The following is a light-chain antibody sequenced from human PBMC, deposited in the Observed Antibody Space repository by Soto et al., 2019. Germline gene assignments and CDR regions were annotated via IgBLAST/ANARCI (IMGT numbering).Light chain of an antibody. Sequence: DIQMTQSPATLSASVGDRVTITCRASQSISKWLTWYQQKPGKAPKLLIYEASNLESGVPSRFSGSGSGTEFTLTISCLHPDDFATYYCQHYSSVWAFGQGTKVDIK. V-gene: IGKV1-5*01. J-gene: IGKJ1*01. CDR2: EAS. CDR1: QSISKW. CDR3: QHYSSVWA.